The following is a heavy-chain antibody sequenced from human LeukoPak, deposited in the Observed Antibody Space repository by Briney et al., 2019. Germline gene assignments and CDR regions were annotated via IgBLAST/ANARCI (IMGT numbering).Heavy chain of an antibody. CDR2: IKQDGSEK. J-gene: IGHJ3*02. CDR1: GFTFSSYW. D-gene: IGHD3-22*01. V-gene: IGHV3-7*01. Sequence: QAGGSLRLSCAASGFTFSSYWMSWVRQAPGKGLEWVANIKQDGSEKYCVDSVKGRFTISRDNAKNSLYLQMNSLRAEDTAVYYCARVGSSGPLGNDAFDIWGRGTMVTVSS. CDR3: ARVGSSGPLGNDAFDI.